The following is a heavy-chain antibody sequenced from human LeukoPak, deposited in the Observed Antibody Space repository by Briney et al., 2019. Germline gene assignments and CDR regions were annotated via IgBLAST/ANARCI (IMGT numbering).Heavy chain of an antibody. CDR2: INPSGGST. CDR1: GYTFTSYY. V-gene: IGHV1-46*01. Sequence: GASVKVSCKASGYTFTSYYMHWVRQAPGQGLEWMGIINPSGGSTSYAQKFQGRVTMTRDTSTSTVYMELSSLSSEDTAVYYCARDQASSTSCYLGCGMDVWGKGTTVTVSS. D-gene: IGHD2-2*01. CDR3: ARDQASSTSCYLGCGMDV. J-gene: IGHJ6*04.